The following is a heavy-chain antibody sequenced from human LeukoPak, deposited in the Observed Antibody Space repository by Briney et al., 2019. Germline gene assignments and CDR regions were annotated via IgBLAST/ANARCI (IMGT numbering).Heavy chain of an antibody. D-gene: IGHD3-10*01. Sequence: PGGSLRLSCAASGFTFSSYSMNWVRQAPGKGLEWVSSISSSSSYIYYADSVKGRFTISRDNAKNSLYLQMNSLGAEDTAVYYCARVVRGVLAYYFDYWGQGTLVTVSS. V-gene: IGHV3-21*01. CDR3: ARVVRGVLAYYFDY. CDR2: ISSSSSYI. J-gene: IGHJ4*02. CDR1: GFTFSSYS.